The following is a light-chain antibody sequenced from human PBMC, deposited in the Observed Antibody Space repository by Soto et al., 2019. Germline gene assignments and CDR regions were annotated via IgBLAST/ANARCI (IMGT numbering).Light chain of an antibody. CDR3: QQYRDWPPFT. CDR1: QSVNTK. CDR2: EAS. V-gene: IGKV3-15*01. Sequence: EIVLTQSPGTLSVSPGETVTLSCRASQSVNTKLAWYQQKPGQAPRLLIYEASTRATGIPARFSGSGSGTEFTLTISSLQSEDFADYYCQQYRDWPPFTFGPGTKVDIK. J-gene: IGKJ3*01.